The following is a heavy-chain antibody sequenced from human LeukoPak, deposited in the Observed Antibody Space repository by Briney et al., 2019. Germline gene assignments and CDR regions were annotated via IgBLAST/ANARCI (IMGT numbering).Heavy chain of an antibody. J-gene: IGHJ4*02. Sequence: GGSLRLSCAASGFTFSSYGMHWVRQAPGKGLEWVAVISYDGSNKYYADSVKGRFTISRDNSKNTLYLQMNSLRAEDTAVYYCANRIAVAGPPTDYWGQGTLVTVSS. CDR3: ANRIAVAGPPTDY. CDR1: GFTFSSYG. D-gene: IGHD6-19*01. CDR2: ISYDGSNK. V-gene: IGHV3-30*18.